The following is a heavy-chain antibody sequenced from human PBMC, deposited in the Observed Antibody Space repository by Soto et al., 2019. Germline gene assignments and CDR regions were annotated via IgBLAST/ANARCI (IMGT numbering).Heavy chain of an antibody. CDR3: ARGPVDYNYLVRGDPYYFDY. CDR2: ISAYNGNT. V-gene: IGHV1-18*01. J-gene: IGHJ4*02. D-gene: IGHD2-21*02. Sequence: QVQLVQSGAEVKKPGASVKVSCKASGYTFTSYGISWVRQAPGQGLEWMGWISAYNGNTNYAQKLQGRVTMTTDTSTSTAYMELRSLRSDDTAVYYCARGPVDYNYLVRGDPYYFDYWGQGTLVTVSS. CDR1: GYTFTSYG.